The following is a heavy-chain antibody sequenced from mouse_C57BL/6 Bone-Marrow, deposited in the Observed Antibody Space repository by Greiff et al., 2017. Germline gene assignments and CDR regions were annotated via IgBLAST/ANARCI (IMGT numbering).Heavy chain of an antibody. CDR3: ARDGWKMDY. CDR2: INYDGSST. Sequence: EVKLVESEGGLVQPGSSMKLSCTASGFTFSDYYMAWVRPVPEKGLEWVANINYDGSSTYYLDSLKSRFIISRDNAKNILYLQMSSLKSEDTATYYCARDGWKMDYWGQGTSVTVSS. V-gene: IGHV5-16*01. CDR1: GFTFSDYY. D-gene: IGHD1-1*02. J-gene: IGHJ4*01.